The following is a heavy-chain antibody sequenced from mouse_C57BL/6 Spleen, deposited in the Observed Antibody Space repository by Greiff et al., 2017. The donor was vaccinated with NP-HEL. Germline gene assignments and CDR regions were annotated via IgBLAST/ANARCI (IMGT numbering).Heavy chain of an antibody. V-gene: IGHV3-6*01. D-gene: IGHD2-3*01. CDR2: ISYDGSN. CDR3: AREERWSFFDY. CDR1: GYSITSGYY. Sequence: VQLQESGPGLVKPSQSLSLTCSVTGYSITSGYYWNWIRQSPGNKLEWMGYISYDGSNNYNPSLKNRIPITRDTSKNQFFLKLNSVTTEDTATYYCAREERWSFFDYWGQGTTLTVSS. J-gene: IGHJ2*01.